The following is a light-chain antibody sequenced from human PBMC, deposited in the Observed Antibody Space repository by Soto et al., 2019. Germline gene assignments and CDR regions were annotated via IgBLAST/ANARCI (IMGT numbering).Light chain of an antibody. CDR3: QQLNSYLWT. CDR1: QDISSL. Sequence: DIQMPQSPSSVSASVGDRVTITCRASQDISSLLAWYQQKPGKAPKLLIYAASTLQSGVPSRFSGSGSGTEFTLTISSLQPEDFATYYCQQLNSYLWTFGQGTKVDIK. J-gene: IGKJ1*01. CDR2: AAS. V-gene: IGKV1-12*01.